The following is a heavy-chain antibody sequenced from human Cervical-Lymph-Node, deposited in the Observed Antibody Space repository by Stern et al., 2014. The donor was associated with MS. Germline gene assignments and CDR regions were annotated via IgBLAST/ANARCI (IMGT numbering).Heavy chain of an antibody. J-gene: IGHJ6*02. D-gene: IGHD4-17*01. V-gene: IGHV1-69*01. CDR2: IVPLFGKP. Sequence: QVQLGQSGAEVKKPGSSVKVSCKASGGTFSNYATSWVRQAPGQGIEWMGGIVPLFGKPNYAQKFQGRVTITADESTSTAYMDLSSLRSEDTAVYYYASPLTATSVPFGYYGMDVWGQGTTVTVS. CDR3: ASPLTATSVPFGYYGMDV. CDR1: GGTFSNYA.